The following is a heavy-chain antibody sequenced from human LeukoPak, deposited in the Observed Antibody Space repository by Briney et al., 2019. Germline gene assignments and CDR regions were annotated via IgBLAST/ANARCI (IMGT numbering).Heavy chain of an antibody. CDR2: IYYSGST. D-gene: IGHD5-24*01. V-gene: IGHV4-39*07. CDR3: ARRRRDGYNSFWFEDY. J-gene: IGHJ4*02. CDR1: GDSISSGSYY. Sequence: PSETLSLTCTVSGDSISSGSYYWGWIRQPPGKGLEWIGSIYYSGSTNYNPSLKSRVTISVDTSKNQFSLKLSSVTAADTAVYYCARRRRDGYNSFWFEDYWGQGTLVTVSS.